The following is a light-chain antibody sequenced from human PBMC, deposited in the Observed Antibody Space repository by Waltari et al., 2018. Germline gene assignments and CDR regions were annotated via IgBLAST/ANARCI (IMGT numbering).Light chain of an antibody. CDR3: QVWESTNDHVV. CDR1: NINAKS. Sequence: SYVLTQPPSVSVAPGQTATITCGGNNINAKSVQWYQQKSGQAPGLVGYRDRDRPSGIPERLSGSKSGHTATLSLSRVEDGDEADYYCQVWESTNDHVVFGGGTKLTVL. CDR2: RDR. V-gene: IGLV3-21*02. J-gene: IGLJ3*02.